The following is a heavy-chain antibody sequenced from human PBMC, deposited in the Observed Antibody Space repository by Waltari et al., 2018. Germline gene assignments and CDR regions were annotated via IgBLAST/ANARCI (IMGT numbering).Heavy chain of an antibody. CDR1: GGSFSGYY. V-gene: IGHV4-34*01. Sequence: QVQLQQWGAGLLKPSETLSLTCAVYGGSFSGYYWSWIRQPPGKGLEWIGEINHSGSTNYNPPLKSRVTISVDTSKNQFSLKLSSVTAADTAVYYCAGGGSYGDFDYWGQGTLVTVSS. CDR2: INHSGST. CDR3: AGGGSYGDFDY. J-gene: IGHJ4*02. D-gene: IGHD1-26*01.